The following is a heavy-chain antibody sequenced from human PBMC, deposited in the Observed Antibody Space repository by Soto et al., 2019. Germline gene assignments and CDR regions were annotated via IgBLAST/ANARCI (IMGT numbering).Heavy chain of an antibody. CDR2: IIPIFGTA. V-gene: IGHV1-69*01. D-gene: IGHD2-2*02. Sequence: QVQLVQSGAEVKKPGSSARVSCKASGGTFSSYAISWVRQAPGQGLEWMGGIIPIFGTANYAQKFQGRVTITADESTSTAYMELSSLRSEDTAVYYCARCVVVVPAAIPNWFDPWGQGTLVTVSS. CDR1: GGTFSSYA. CDR3: ARCVVVVPAAIPNWFDP. J-gene: IGHJ5*02.